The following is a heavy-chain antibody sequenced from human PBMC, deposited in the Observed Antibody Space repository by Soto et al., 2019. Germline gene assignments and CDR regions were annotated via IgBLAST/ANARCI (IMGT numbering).Heavy chain of an antibody. J-gene: IGHJ4*02. CDR1: GGSINDIDSY. V-gene: IGHV4-30-4*01. Sequence: QVLLQESGPGLVMPSQTLSLTCTVSGGSINDIDSYWTWIRQSPGRGPEWIGYIHNSGNTFYSPSIKRRLAISIDTSKSQFSLKLSAVTVADTAFYYCARSTYGEGYPHFFADWGQGTLVTVSS. CDR2: IHNSGNT. CDR3: ARSTYGEGYPHFFAD. D-gene: IGHD3-16*02.